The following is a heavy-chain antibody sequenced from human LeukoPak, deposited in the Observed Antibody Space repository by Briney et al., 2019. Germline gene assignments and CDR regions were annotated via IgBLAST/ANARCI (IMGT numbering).Heavy chain of an antibody. D-gene: IGHD3-10*01. CDR1: RFTFINYW. Sequence: GGSLRLSCAASRFTFINYWMTWVRQAPGKGLEWVANIKQDGSEKYYVDSVTGRFTISRDNAKNSLFLQMSSLRADDTAVYYCARGGIWGVLMEYWGQGTLVTVSS. V-gene: IGHV3-7*05. CDR2: IKQDGSEK. J-gene: IGHJ4*02. CDR3: ARGGIWGVLMEY.